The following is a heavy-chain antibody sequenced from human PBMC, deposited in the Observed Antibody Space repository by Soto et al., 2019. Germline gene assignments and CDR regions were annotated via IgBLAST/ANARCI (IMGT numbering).Heavy chain of an antibody. CDR1: GGSISSGGYY. J-gene: IGHJ4*02. Sequence: SETLSLTCTVSGGSISSGGYYWSWIRQHPGKGLEWIGYIYYSGNTYYNPSLKSRVTISVDTSKNHFSLKLTSVTAADTALYYCAREIRFGIGYYDTSGPDYWGQETLVTVSS. V-gene: IGHV4-31*03. CDR3: AREIRFGIGYYDTSGPDY. D-gene: IGHD3-22*01. CDR2: IYYSGNT.